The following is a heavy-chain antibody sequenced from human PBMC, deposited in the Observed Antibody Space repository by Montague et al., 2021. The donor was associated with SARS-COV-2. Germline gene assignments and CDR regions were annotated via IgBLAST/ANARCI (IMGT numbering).Heavy chain of an antibody. V-gene: IGHV4-59*01. CDR1: GDSISTNY. CDR2: ICYSGRT. Sequence: SETLSLTCTDYGDSISTNYWARIRQPPGKGLEWIGYICYSGRTSYNSSLKSRVSISVDTSKNQVSLNLSSVTAADTAVYFCARADRRSPDTTHRYYYKGMDLWGQGTTVTVSS. D-gene: IGHD2-15*01. CDR3: ARADRRSPDTTHRYYYKGMDL. J-gene: IGHJ6*02.